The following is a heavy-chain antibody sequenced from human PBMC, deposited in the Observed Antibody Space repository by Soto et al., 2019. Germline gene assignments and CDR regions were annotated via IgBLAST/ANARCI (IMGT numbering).Heavy chain of an antibody. Sequence: SQTLSLTWSVSGGSISSVYWTWIRNTPGKGLEWIGYIYLGGSTNYNPSLKSRVIMSVDTAKNHFSLKLISVTTADTAVYFCAREGNLGRWIQPLDSWGQGTLVTVSS. CDR2: IYLGGST. J-gene: IGHJ4*02. CDR3: AREGNLGRWIQPLDS. CDR1: GGSISSVY. D-gene: IGHD2-2*03. V-gene: IGHV4-59*01.